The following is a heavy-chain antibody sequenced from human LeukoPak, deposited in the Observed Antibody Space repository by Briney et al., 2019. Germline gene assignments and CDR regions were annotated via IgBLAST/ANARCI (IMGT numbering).Heavy chain of an antibody. CDR1: GGSVSDYY. J-gene: IGHJ6*03. Sequence: SETLSLTCTVSGGSVSDYYWSWIRQSPGKGLEWIGYIYYTGSTSYNPSLRSRVTMSADTSKNQFSLKLSSVTAADTAVYYCARALGYYYYMDVWGKGTTVTVSS. CDR2: IYYTGST. V-gene: IGHV4-59*02. CDR3: ARALGYYYYMDV.